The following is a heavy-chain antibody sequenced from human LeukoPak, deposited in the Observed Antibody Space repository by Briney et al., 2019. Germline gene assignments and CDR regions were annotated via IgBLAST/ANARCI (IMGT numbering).Heavy chain of an antibody. D-gene: IGHD6-19*01. V-gene: IGHV4-34*01. CDR3: ARGGREIRRSSGWSGKCLFDY. CDR1: GGSFSGYY. J-gene: IGHJ4*02. CDR2: INHSGST. Sequence: PSETLSLTCAVYGGSFSGYYWSWIRQPPGKGLEWIGEINHSGSTNYNPSLKSRVTISVDTSKNQFSLKLSSVTAADTAVYYCARGGREIRRSSGWSGKCLFDYWGQGTLVTVSS.